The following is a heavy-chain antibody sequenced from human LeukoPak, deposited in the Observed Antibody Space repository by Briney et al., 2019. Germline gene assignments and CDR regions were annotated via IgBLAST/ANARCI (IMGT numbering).Heavy chain of an antibody. J-gene: IGHJ4*02. CDR2: IWYDGSNE. Sequence: SGGSLRLSCAASGFTFSNYDMHWVRQAPGKGLEWVALIWYDGSNEYYADSVKGRFTISRDNSKNTLYLQMNSLRAEGAAVYYCARDQSHYTAPGDYWGQGTLVTVSS. CDR1: GFTFSNYD. V-gene: IGHV3-33*01. D-gene: IGHD3-10*01. CDR3: ARDQSHYTAPGDY.